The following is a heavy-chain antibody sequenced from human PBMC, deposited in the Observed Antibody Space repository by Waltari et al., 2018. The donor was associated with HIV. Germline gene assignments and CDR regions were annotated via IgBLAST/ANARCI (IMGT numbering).Heavy chain of an antibody. CDR2: IYYSGST. D-gene: IGHD3-22*01. CDR1: GGSISSSSYY. Sequence: QLQLQESGPGLVKPSETLSLTCTVSGGSISSSSYYWGWIRQPPGKGREWIGSIYYSGSTYYNPSLKSRVTISVDTSKNQFSLKRSSVTAADTAVYYCARDRTMIVVVIPNDAFDIWGQGTMVTVSS. V-gene: IGHV4-39*07. CDR3: ARDRTMIVVVIPNDAFDI. J-gene: IGHJ3*02.